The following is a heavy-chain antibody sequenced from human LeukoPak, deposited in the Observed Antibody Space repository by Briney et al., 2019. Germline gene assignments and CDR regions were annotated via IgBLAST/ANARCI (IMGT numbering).Heavy chain of an antibody. J-gene: IGHJ4*02. Sequence: PSETLSLTCTVSGGSISSYYWSWIRQPAGKGLEWIGRVYTSGTINYNPSLKSRVTISVDTSTNQFSLILTSVTAADTAVYYCARDRVGGDYYFDYWGQGTLVTVSS. CDR1: GGSISSYY. D-gene: IGHD1-26*01. V-gene: IGHV4-4*07. CDR3: ARDRVGGDYYFDY. CDR2: VYTSGTI.